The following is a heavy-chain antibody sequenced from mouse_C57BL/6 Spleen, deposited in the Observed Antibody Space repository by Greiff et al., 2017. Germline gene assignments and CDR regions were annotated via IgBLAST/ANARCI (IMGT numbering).Heavy chain of an antibody. CDR1: GYTFTSYT. Sequence: VQLQQSGAELARPGASVKMSCKASGYTFTSYTMHWVKQRPGQGLEWIGYINPSSGYTKYNQKFKDKATLTADKTSSTAYLQMSSLTSEDSAVYYCASEDNYYGSGYDYWGQGTTLTFSS. V-gene: IGHV1-4*01. CDR3: ASEDNYYGSGYDY. D-gene: IGHD1-1*01. J-gene: IGHJ2*01. CDR2: INPSSGYT.